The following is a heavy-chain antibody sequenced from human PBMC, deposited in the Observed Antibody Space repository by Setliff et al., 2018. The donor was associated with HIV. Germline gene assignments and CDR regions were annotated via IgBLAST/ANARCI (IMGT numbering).Heavy chain of an antibody. D-gene: IGHD3-10*01. V-gene: IGHV3-30*04. CDR3: ARDGDDYYSSGGWIVNYFDY. CDR1: GFTFSNYA. CDR2: ISHDGNNQ. J-gene: IGHJ4*02. Sequence: GGSLRLSCAASGFTFSNYAIHWVRQAPGKGLEWVAVISHDGNNQYYADSVKGRFTISRDNSKNTVFLQVNSLRAEGTAVYYCARDGDDYYSSGGWIVNYFDYWAQGTLVTVSS.